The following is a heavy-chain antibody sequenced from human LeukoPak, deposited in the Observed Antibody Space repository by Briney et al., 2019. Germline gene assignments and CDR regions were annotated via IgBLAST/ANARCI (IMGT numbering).Heavy chain of an antibody. CDR3: ARGPSSSLLPRPLDTYYFDY. CDR2: IYYSGST. CDR1: GGSISSYY. D-gene: IGHD6-13*01. Sequence: PSETLSLTCTVSGGSISSYYWSWIRQPAGKGLEWIGYIYYSGSTNYNPSLKSRVTISVDTSKNQFSLKLSSVTAADTAVYYCARGPSSSLLPRPLDTYYFDYWGQGTLVTVSS. V-gene: IGHV4-59*08. J-gene: IGHJ4*02.